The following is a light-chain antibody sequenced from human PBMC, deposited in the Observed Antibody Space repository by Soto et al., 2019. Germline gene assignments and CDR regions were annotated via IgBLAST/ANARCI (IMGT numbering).Light chain of an antibody. CDR3: ASYTTTNILL. CDR1: TTDIHDFNS. Sequence: QSALTQPASVSGSPGQSITISCSGPTTDIHDFNSISWYQHHPGKAPKLIAYDVTRRPSGVSRRFSGSKSGLTTSLTISGLQAEDEADYFCASYTTTNILLFGTATKLTVL. J-gene: IGLJ1*01. CDR2: DVT. V-gene: IGLV2-14*01.